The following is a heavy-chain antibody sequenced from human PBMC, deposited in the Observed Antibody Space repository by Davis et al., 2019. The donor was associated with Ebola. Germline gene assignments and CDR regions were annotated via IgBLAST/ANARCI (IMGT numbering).Heavy chain of an antibody. CDR3: AKGVVVTALYAFDI. D-gene: IGHD2-21*02. CDR2: ISGSGGST. J-gene: IGHJ3*02. V-gene: IGHV3-23*01. Sequence: PGGSLRLSCATSGFAFSSYSMSWVRQAPGKGLEWVSAISGSGGSTYYADSVKGRFTISRDNSKNTLYLQMNSLRAEDTAVYYCAKGVVVTALYAFDIWGQGTMVTVSS. CDR1: GFAFSSYS.